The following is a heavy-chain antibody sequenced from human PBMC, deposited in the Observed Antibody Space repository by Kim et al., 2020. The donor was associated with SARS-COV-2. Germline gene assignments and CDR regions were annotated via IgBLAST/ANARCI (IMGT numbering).Heavy chain of an antibody. V-gene: IGHV3-30*04. CDR3: ARGPILRGPFDY. D-gene: IGHD4-17*01. CDR2: ISYDGSNK. Sequence: GGSLRLSCAASGFTFSSYAMHWVRQAPGKGLEWVAVISYDGSNKYYADSVKGRFTISRDNSKNTLYLQMNSLRAEDTAVYYCARGPILRGPFDYWGQGTLVTVSS. J-gene: IGHJ4*02. CDR1: GFTFSSYA.